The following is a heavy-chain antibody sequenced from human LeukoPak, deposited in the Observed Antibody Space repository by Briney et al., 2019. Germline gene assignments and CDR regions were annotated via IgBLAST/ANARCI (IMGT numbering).Heavy chain of an antibody. CDR1: GYTFTSYG. CDR2: ISAYNGNT. CDR3: ARGGSITIFGVVIPFDY. D-gene: IGHD3-3*01. Sequence: ASVKVSCKASGYTFTSYGISWVRQAPGQGLEWMGWISAYNGNTNYAQKLQGRVTMTTDTSTSTAYMELRSLRSDDTAVYYCARGGSITIFGVVIPFDYWGQGTLVTVSS. V-gene: IGHV1-18*01. J-gene: IGHJ4*02.